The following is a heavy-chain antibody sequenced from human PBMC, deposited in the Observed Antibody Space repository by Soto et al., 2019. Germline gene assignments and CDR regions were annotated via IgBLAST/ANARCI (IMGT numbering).Heavy chain of an antibody. CDR3: VKDLIANNGVWEAFDM. Sequence: GGSLRLSCAAAGFSFSAYAMNWVRQAPGKGLQWVSGLVGSGGDKNYADSVRGRFTVSRDNSKNTLYLQMNNLRDEDTAVYYCVKDLIANNGVWEAFDMWGRGTKVTVSS. CDR2: LVGSGGDK. V-gene: IGHV3-23*01. CDR1: GFSFSAYA. J-gene: IGHJ3*02. D-gene: IGHD2-8*01.